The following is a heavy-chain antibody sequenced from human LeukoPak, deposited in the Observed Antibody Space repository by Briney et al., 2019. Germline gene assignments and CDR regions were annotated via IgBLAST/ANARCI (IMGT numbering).Heavy chain of an antibody. CDR3: ARDSFRSSFDF. CDR2: IYTSEST. Sequence: SETLSLTCSVSGGSISSSNYYWSWIRQPAGKGLEWIGRIYTSESTNYNPSLKSRVTISVDTSRNQFSLKLSSVTAADTAIYYCARDSFRSSFDFWGQGIRVIVSS. J-gene: IGHJ4*02. V-gene: IGHV4-61*02. CDR1: GGSISSSNYY.